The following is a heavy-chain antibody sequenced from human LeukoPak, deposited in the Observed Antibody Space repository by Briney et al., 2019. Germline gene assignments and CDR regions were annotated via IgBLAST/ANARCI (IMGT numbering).Heavy chain of an antibody. V-gene: IGHV1-8*01. CDR3: ARDRAAVAGWTFDY. CDR2: MNPNSGNT. Sequence: GASVKVSCKASGYTFTSYDINWVRQATGQGLEWMGWMNPNSGNTGYAQKFQGRVTMTRNTSISTAYMELSRLRSDDTAVYYCARDRAAVAGWTFDYWGQGTLVTVSS. CDR1: GYTFTSYD. J-gene: IGHJ4*02. D-gene: IGHD6-19*01.